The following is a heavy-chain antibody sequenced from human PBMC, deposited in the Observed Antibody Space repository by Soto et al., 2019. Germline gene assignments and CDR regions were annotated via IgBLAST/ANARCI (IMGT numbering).Heavy chain of an antibody. J-gene: IGHJ4*02. CDR1: GFTFTTFA. V-gene: IGHV3-23*01. Sequence: EVQLLESGGGLVQPGASLRLSCAASGFTFTTFAMSWARQAPGKGLEWVSVVRGRDGSTTYAGSLKGRFTISKDTSKNTLYLQMNSLRAEDAALYYCAKGAWLDYWGQGTLVTVSS. D-gene: IGHD5-12*01. CDR2: VRGRDGST. CDR3: AKGAWLDY.